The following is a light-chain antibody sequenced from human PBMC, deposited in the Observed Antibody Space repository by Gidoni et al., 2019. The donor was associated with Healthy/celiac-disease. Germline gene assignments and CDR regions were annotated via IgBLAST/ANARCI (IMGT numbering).Light chain of an antibody. Sequence: QSVLTQPPSVSVAPGQRVTISCTGSSSTIGAGYDVHWYQQLPGTAPKLLIYGNSNRPSGVPDRFSGSKSGTSASLAITGLQAEDEADYYCQSYDSSLSGSGVVFGGGTKLTVL. CDR3: QSYDSSLSGSGVV. V-gene: IGLV1-40*01. CDR2: GNS. CDR1: SSTIGAGYD. J-gene: IGLJ2*01.